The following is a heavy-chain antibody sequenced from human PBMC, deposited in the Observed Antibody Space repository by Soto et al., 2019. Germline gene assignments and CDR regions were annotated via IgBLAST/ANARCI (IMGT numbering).Heavy chain of an antibody. D-gene: IGHD6-13*01. CDR3: ATSPRAAAGRWGYYYYGMDV. V-gene: IGHV5-51*01. CDR2: IYPGDSDT. CDR1: GYSFTSYW. J-gene: IGHJ6*02. Sequence: HGESLKISCKGSGYSFTSYWIGWVRQMPGKGLEWMGIIYPGDSDTRYSPSFQGQVTISADKSISTAYLQWSSLKASDTAMYYCATSPRAAAGRWGYYYYGMDVWGQGTTVTVSS.